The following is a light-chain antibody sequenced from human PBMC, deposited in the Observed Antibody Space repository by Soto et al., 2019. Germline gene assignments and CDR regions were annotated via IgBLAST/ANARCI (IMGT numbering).Light chain of an antibody. CDR2: DAS. Sequence: DLQMTQSPSTLSASVGDTVTVTCRASQSIGLWLSWYQQKPGKAPKLLIFDASTLENGVPARFSGSRSGPEFSLTISSLQPDDFATYYCQQYYSYWTFGQGTKVDIK. V-gene: IGKV1-5*01. CDR1: QSIGLW. CDR3: QQYYSYWT. J-gene: IGKJ1*01.